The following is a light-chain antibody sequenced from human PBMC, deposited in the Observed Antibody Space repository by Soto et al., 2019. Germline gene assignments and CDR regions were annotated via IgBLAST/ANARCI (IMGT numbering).Light chain of an antibody. V-gene: IGLV2-14*01. Sequence: QSALTQPASVSGSPGQSITISCTGTSSDVGGYNYVSWYQQHPGEAPKLMIYEVSNQPSGVSNRFSGSKSGNTASLTISGLQAEDEADYSCSSYTSSDTYVFGTGTKVTVL. J-gene: IGLJ1*01. CDR2: EVS. CDR3: SSYTSSDTYV. CDR1: SSDVGGYNY.